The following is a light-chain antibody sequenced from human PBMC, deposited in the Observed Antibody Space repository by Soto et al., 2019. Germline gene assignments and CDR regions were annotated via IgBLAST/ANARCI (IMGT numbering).Light chain of an antibody. CDR3: QQYGSSPPLT. V-gene: IGKV3-20*01. Sequence: EIVLTQSPGTLSLSPRERATLSCRASQSVSSSYLAWYQQKPGQAPRLLIYGASSKDTGNPDRFSDSRSGTDYTHTVSRLEPQDLAVYYCQQYGSSPPLTFGGGTKVEIK. CDR2: GAS. CDR1: QSVSSSY. J-gene: IGKJ4*01.